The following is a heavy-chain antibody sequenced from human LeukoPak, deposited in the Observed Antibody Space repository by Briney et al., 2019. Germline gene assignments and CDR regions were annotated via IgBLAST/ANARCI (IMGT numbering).Heavy chain of an antibody. V-gene: IGHV3-23*01. J-gene: IGHJ4*02. Sequence: GGSLRLSCAASGFTFSNYGLSWVRQAPGKGLEWVSGITGSGGSTYYADSVKGRFTISRDNSKNTLYLQMNSLRAEDTAVYYCARDLEDYDSSGYLDYWGQGTLVTVSS. CDR3: ARDLEDYDSSGYLDY. CDR1: GFTFSNYG. CDR2: ITGSGGST. D-gene: IGHD3-22*01.